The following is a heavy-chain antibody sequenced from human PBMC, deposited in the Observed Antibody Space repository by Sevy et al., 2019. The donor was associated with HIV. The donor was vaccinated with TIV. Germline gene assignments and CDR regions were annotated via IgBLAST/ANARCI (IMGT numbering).Heavy chain of an antibody. J-gene: IGHJ4*02. Sequence: GGSLRLSCAASGFTFSRYWMSWVRQAPGKGLEWVANINEDGSVKYYVDSVRGRFTISRDNARNSLYLEMDSLTAEDTALYYCVLPVADSGVDDWGQGTLVTVSS. D-gene: IGHD3-10*01. CDR3: VLPVADSGVDD. V-gene: IGHV3-7*01. CDR1: GFTFSRYW. CDR2: INEDGSVK.